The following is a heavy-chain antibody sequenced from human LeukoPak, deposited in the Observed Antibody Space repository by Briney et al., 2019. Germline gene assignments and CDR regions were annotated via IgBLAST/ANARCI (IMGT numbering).Heavy chain of an antibody. J-gene: IGHJ4*02. Sequence: GASVKVSCKVSGYTLTELSMHWVRQAPGKGLEWMGGFDPEDGETIYAQKLQGRVTMTTDTSTSTAYMELRSLRSDDTAVYYCARDKQHFDYWGQGTLVTVSS. CDR1: GYTLTELS. CDR2: FDPEDGET. CDR3: ARDKQHFDY. D-gene: IGHD6-13*01. V-gene: IGHV1-24*01.